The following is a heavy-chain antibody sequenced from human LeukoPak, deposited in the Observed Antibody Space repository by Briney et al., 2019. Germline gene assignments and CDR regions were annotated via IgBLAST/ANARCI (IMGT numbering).Heavy chain of an antibody. V-gene: IGHV4-30-4*08. J-gene: IGHJ4*02. D-gene: IGHD6-19*01. Sequence: KASETLSLTCTVSGGSISSGGYYWSWIRQPPGKGLEWIGYIYDSGSTNYNPSLKSRVTISIDTSKNQFSLKLNSVTAADTAVYYCARAPIAVAGTGLDYWGQGTLVTVSS. CDR1: GGSISSGGYY. CDR2: IYDSGST. CDR3: ARAPIAVAGTGLDY.